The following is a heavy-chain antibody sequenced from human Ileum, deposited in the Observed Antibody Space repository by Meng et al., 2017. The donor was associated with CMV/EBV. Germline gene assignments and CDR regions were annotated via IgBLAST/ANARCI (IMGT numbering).Heavy chain of an antibody. CDR3: VHRYSSSSGQVS. Sequence: ITFKGSGPTLVKPTQPLTLTCTFSGFSLTTNVESVGWIRQPPGKALEWLALIHGGGGKQYSPSLQSRLTATRDTSKNQVVLTMTNMDPVDTATYYCVHRYSSSSGQVSWGQGTLVTVSS. V-gene: IGHV2-5*02. CDR1: GFSLTTNVES. D-gene: IGHD6-6*01. CDR2: IHGGGGK. J-gene: IGHJ5*02.